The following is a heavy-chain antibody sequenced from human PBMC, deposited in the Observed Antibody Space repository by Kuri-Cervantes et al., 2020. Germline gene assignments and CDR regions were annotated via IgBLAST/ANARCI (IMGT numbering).Heavy chain of an antibody. CDR1: GGSVSSGSYY. Sequence: GSLRLSCTVSGGSVSSGSYYWSWIRQPPGKGLEWIGYIYYSGSTNYNPSLKSRVTTSVDTSKNQFSLKLSSVTAADTAVYYCARGHYYDSSGLDYWGQGTLVTVSS. CDR3: ARGHYYDSSGLDY. J-gene: IGHJ4*02. CDR2: IYYSGST. D-gene: IGHD3-22*01. V-gene: IGHV4-61*01.